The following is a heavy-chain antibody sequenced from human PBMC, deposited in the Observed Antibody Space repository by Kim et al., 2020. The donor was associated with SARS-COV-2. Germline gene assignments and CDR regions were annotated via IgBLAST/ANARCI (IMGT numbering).Heavy chain of an antibody. CDR1: GVSIAGSSSY. Sequence: SETLSLTCIVSGVSIAGSSSYWGWIRQPPGRGLEWIASIYYTGSDYYSPSLKSRVTISVDTSTNQFSLKLSSVTAADTAVYYCARLHYYGSGNTDDYWGQGTLVTVSS. CDR2: IYYTGSD. D-gene: IGHD3-10*01. CDR3: ARLHYYGSGNTDDY. V-gene: IGHV4-39*01. J-gene: IGHJ4*02.